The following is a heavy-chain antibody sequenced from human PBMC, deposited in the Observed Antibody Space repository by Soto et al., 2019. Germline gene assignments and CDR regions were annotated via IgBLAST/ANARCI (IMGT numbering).Heavy chain of an antibody. Sequence: QVQLVESGGGVVQPGRSLRLSCAASGFTFSSYGMHWVRQAPGKGLEWVAVIWYDGSNKYYADSVKGRFTISRDNSKNRLYRQVNSLRAEDTAVYYCARDCAGYSSGWYQRGGFDYWGQGPLVTVAS. CDR1: GFTFSSYG. CDR2: IWYDGSNK. V-gene: IGHV3-33*01. D-gene: IGHD6-19*01. CDR3: ARDCAGYSSGWYQRGGFDY. J-gene: IGHJ4*02.